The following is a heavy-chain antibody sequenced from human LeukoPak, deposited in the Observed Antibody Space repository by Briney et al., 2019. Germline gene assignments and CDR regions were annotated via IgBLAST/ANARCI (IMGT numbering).Heavy chain of an antibody. V-gene: IGHV3-7*01. Sequence: GGSLRLSCAASGFTFSSHWMSWVRQAPGKGLEWVAIINQEESERYYVDSVKGRFTISRDNAKTSLFLRMNSLRGDDTAVYYCARDYGVVGAPRDYWGQGTLVTVSS. D-gene: IGHD1-26*01. CDR1: GFTFSSHW. J-gene: IGHJ4*02. CDR3: ARDYGVVGAPRDY. CDR2: INQEESER.